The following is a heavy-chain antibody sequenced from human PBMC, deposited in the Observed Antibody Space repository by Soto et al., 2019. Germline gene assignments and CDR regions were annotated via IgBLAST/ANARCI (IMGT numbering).Heavy chain of an antibody. CDR2: IIPIFGKV. Sequence: QVQLLQSGAEVKKPGSSVRVSCEASGGTFRTYAISWVRQAPGQGLEWMGEIIPIFGKVNYAQKFQGRVTITADESTTTVYMDLRSLPSEATAVYYCAKGAVAGTPTSYYYYGMDVWGQGTTVTVS. D-gene: IGHD6-19*01. CDR3: AKGAVAGTPTSYYYYGMDV. J-gene: IGHJ6*02. V-gene: IGHV1-69*12. CDR1: GGTFRTYA.